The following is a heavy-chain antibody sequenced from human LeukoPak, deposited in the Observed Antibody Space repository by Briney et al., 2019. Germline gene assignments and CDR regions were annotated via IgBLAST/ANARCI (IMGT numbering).Heavy chain of an antibody. CDR3: ARGWFDTTAYHHPFDY. Sequence: GGSLRLSCAASGFTVSSSYMSWVRQAPGKGLEWVSVIYSGGSTYYADSVKGRFTISRDNSKNTLYLQMNSLRSDDTAVYYCARGWFDTTAYHHPFDYWGQGTLVTVSS. J-gene: IGHJ4*02. CDR2: IYSGGST. D-gene: IGHD3-9*01. V-gene: IGHV3-53*05. CDR1: GFTVSSSY.